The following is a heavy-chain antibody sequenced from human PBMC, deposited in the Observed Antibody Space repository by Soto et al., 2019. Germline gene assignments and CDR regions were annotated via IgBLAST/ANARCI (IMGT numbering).Heavy chain of an antibody. CDR1: GYSFSTYW. CDR2: IDPSNSYS. J-gene: IGHJ4*02. Sequence: PGESLKISCKGSGYSFSTYWISWVRQMPGKGLEWMGRIDPSNSYSNYSPSFQGHVTISADKSISTAYLQWRSLKASDSAMYYCAKGAYSGGWYYFDYWGQGTLVTVSS. D-gene: IGHD6-13*01. CDR3: AKGAYSGGWYYFDY. V-gene: IGHV5-10-1*01.